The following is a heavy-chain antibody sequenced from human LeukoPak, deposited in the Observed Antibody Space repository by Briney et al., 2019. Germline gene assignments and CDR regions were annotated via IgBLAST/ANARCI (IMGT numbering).Heavy chain of an antibody. CDR2: IYYSGST. V-gene: IGHV4-59*01. J-gene: IGHJ4*02. CDR3: ARAVSGQPLSHDY. CDR1: GGSISSYY. Sequence: PSETLSLTCTVSGGSISSYYWSWIRQPPGEGLEWIGYIYYSGSTNYNPPLKSRVTISVDTSKNQFSLKLSSVTAADTAVYYCARAVSGQPLSHDYWGQGTLVTVSS. D-gene: IGHD2-2*01.